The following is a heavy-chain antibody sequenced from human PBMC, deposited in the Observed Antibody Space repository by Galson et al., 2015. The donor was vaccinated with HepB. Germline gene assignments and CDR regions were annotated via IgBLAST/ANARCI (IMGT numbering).Heavy chain of an antibody. CDR3: ARVFIRRPDPTGY. CDR1: GFTFSSYS. J-gene: IGHJ4*02. D-gene: IGHD3-10*01. CDR2: ISSSSSTI. V-gene: IGHV3-48*02. Sequence: SLRLSCAASGFTFSSYSMNWVRQAPGKGLEWVSYISSSSSTIYYADSVKGRFTISRDNAKNSLYLQMNSLRDEDTAVYYCARVFIRRPDPTGYWGQGTLVTVSS.